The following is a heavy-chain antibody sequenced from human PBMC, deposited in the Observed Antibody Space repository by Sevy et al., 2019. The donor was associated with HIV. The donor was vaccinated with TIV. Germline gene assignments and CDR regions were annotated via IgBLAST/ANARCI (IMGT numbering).Heavy chain of an antibody. D-gene: IGHD2-21*01. J-gene: IGHJ4*02. Sequence: GGSLRLSCAASGFTFSDYFMGWVRQAPGRGLEWAANINQDGSQKNYVDSVKGRFTISRDNAKNSLYLQMNRLRVDDTAVYYCARELWPGDYWGQGTLVTVSS. CDR3: ARELWPGDY. V-gene: IGHV3-7*01. CDR2: INQDGSQK. CDR1: GFTFSDYF.